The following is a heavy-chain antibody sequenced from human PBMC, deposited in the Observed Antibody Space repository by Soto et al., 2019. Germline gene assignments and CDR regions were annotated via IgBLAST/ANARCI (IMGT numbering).Heavy chain of an antibody. CDR1: GFTFSSYG. CDR2: IWYDGSNK. CDR3: ARDPIAARYDYYYMDV. J-gene: IGHJ6*03. Sequence: QVQLVESGGGVVQPGRSLRLSCAASGFTFSSYGMHWVRQAPGKGLEWVAVIWYDGSNKYYADSVKGRFTISRDNSKTTLYLQMNSLRAEDTAVYYCARDPIAARYDYYYMDVWGKGTTVTVSS. D-gene: IGHD6-6*01. V-gene: IGHV3-33*01.